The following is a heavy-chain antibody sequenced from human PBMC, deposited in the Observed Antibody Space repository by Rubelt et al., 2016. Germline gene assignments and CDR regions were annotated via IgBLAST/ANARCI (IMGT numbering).Heavy chain of an antibody. CDR2: INHSGST. Sequence: QVQLQESGPGLVKPSETLSLTCTVSGDSISNYYWSWIRQPPGKGLEWIGEINHSGSTNYNPSLKRRVTISVDTSKTQCYLKLRSVTASDTAVYYCARSSVVVVAASFDAWGQGTLVTVSS. V-gene: IGHV4-34*10. CDR3: ARSSVVVVAASFDA. D-gene: IGHD2-15*01. CDR1: GDSISNYY. J-gene: IGHJ5*02.